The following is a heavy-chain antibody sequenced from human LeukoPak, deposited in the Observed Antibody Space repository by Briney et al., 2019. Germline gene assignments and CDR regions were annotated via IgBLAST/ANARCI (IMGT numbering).Heavy chain of an antibody. CDR1: GFTFSSYA. D-gene: IGHD6-13*01. V-gene: IGHV3-48*04. Sequence: PGGSLRLSCAASGFTFSSYAMNWVRQAPGKGLEWVSYISSSSSTIYYADSVRGRFTISRDNAQNSLYLQMNSLRAEDTAVYYCARVGGRGAAGGVYWGQGTLVTVSS. CDR2: ISSSSSTI. J-gene: IGHJ4*02. CDR3: ARVGGRGAAGGVY.